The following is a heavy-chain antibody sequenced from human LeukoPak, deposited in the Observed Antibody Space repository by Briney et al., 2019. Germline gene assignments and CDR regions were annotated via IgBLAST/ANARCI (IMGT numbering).Heavy chain of an antibody. J-gene: IGHJ4*02. CDR3: ARARYGGNSEDF. D-gene: IGHD4-23*01. Sequence: GGSLRLSCAASGFTFSDYSMNWVRQAQGKGLEWVSSISSSSVYIYYSGSVKGRFTISRDNSKNSLYLQMDSLRAEDTAVYFCARARYGGNSEDFWGLGTLVTVSS. CDR2: ISSSSVYI. V-gene: IGHV3-21*01. CDR1: GFTFSDYS.